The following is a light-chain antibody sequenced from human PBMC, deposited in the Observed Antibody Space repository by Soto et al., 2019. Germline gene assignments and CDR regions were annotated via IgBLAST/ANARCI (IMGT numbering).Light chain of an antibody. CDR2: KDS. J-gene: IGLJ1*01. Sequence: SYELTQPPSVSVSRGQTARITCSGDALPKQYAYWYQQKPGKAPVLVIYKDSERPSGFPERFSGSSSGTTVTLTISGVQEEDEADYYCQSADSSGTYPYIFGTGTKLTVL. CDR1: ALPKQY. V-gene: IGLV3-25*03. CDR3: QSADSSGTYPYI.